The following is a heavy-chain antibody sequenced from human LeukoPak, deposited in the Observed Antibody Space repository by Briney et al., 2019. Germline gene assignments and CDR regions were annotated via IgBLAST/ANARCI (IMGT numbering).Heavy chain of an antibody. J-gene: IGHJ4*02. D-gene: IGHD3-22*01. CDR3: ARRTRSGYYDTVY. CDR2: INHSGST. CDR1: GGSFSGYY. Sequence: SETLSLTCAVYGGSFSGYYWSWIRQPPGKGLEWIGEINHSGSTNYNPSLKRRVTISVDTSKNQFSLKLSSVTAADTAVYYCARRTRSGYYDTVYWGQGTLVTVSS. V-gene: IGHV4-34*01.